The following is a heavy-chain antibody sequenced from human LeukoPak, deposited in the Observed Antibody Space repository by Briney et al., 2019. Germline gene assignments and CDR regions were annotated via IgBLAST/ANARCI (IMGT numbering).Heavy chain of an antibody. J-gene: IGHJ1*01. D-gene: IGHD2-15*01. Sequence: PGGSLRLSCAASGFTFSSYAMSWVRQAPGKGLEWVAAISNSGGDTFYSDSRKGRFTIARDNSKNTLYLQMNSLRVDDTAVYYCAQQLGYCSGGTCYFTYWGQGTLVTVSS. CDR3: AQQLGYCSGGTCYFTY. V-gene: IGHV3-23*01. CDR2: ISNSGGDT. CDR1: GFTFSSYA.